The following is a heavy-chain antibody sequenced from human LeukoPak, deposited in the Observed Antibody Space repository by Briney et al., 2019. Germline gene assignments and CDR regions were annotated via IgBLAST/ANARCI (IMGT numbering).Heavy chain of an antibody. CDR3: AKVWELLEWFLAPGHLNYFDY. D-gene: IGHD3-3*01. Sequence: GGSLRLSCAASGFTFSSYAMSWVRQAPGKGLEWVSAISGSGGSTYYADSVKGRFTISRDNSKNTLYLQMNSLRAEDTAVYYCAKVWELLEWFLAPGHLNYFDYWGQGTLVTVSS. V-gene: IGHV3-23*01. J-gene: IGHJ4*02. CDR2: ISGSGGST. CDR1: GFTFSSYA.